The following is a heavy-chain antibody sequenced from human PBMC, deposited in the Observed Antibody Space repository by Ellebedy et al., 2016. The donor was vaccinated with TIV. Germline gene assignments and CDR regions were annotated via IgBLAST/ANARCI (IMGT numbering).Heavy chain of an antibody. CDR2: IYYSGPT. CDR3: ARDRGYKNEWVRMGMDV. J-gene: IGHJ6*02. D-gene: IGHD5-12*01. Sequence: MPSETLSLTCTVSGGLVNNYYWSWVRQSPRKGLEWLGYIYYSGPTTYNPSLNSRVSMSVDMSKNQVSLQLTSVTAADTAIYYCARDRGYKNEWVRMGMDVWGQGIPVAVSS. CDR1: GGLVNNYY. V-gene: IGHV4-59*02.